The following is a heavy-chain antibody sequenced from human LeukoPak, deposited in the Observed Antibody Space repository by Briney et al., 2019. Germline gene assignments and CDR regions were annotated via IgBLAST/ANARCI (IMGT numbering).Heavy chain of an antibody. CDR3: ARVIVVVPPHYYYMDV. J-gene: IGHJ6*03. V-gene: IGHV4-38-2*02. CDR2: IYHSGST. Sequence: SETLSLTCTVSGYSISSGYYWGWIRQPPGKGLEWIGSIYHSGSTYYNPSLRSRVTISVDTSKNQFSLKLTSVTAADTAVYYCARVIVVVPPHYYYMDVWGKGTTVTVSS. CDR1: GYSISSGYY. D-gene: IGHD2-2*01.